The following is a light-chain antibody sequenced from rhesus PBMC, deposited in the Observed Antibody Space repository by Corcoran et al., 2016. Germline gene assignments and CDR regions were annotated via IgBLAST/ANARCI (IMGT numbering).Light chain of an antibody. V-gene: IGKV1-74*01. J-gene: IGKJ3*01. CDR3: QHGYGSPT. Sequence: DIQMTQSPSSLSAFVGDRVTITCRASENVYNYLNWYQQKPGKAPKLLICRASTLQSGVPSRVSGNGSGTDYTRTISSLQPEDVAIYYCQHGYGSPTFGPGTNLDIK. CDR2: RAS. CDR1: ENVYNY.